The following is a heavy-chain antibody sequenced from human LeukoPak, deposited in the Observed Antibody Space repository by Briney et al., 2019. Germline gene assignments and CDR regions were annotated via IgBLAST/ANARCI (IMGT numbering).Heavy chain of an antibody. CDR3: ALTKPRIAAAGKGDY. J-gene: IGHJ4*02. D-gene: IGHD6-13*01. Sequence: GGSLRLSCAASGFTFSSYWMHWVRQAPGKGLVWVSRINSDGSSTSYADSVKGRFTISRDNAKNTLYLQMNSLRAEDTAVYYCALTKPRIAAAGKGDYWGQGTLVTVSS. CDR2: INSDGSST. CDR1: GFTFSSYW. V-gene: IGHV3-74*01.